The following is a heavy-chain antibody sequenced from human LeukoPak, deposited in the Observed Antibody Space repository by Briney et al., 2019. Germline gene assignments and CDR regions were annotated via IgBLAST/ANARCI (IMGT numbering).Heavy chain of an antibody. CDR3: ASDYGDYAEYFQH. V-gene: IGHV4-4*07. J-gene: IGHJ1*01. Sequence: PSETLSLTCTVSGGSISSYYWSWIRQPPGKGLEWIGRIYTSGSTNYNPSLKNRVTMSVDTSKNQFSLKLSSVTAADTAVYYCASDYGDYAEYFQHWGQGTLVAVSS. CDR2: IYTSGST. CDR1: GGSISSYY. D-gene: IGHD4-17*01.